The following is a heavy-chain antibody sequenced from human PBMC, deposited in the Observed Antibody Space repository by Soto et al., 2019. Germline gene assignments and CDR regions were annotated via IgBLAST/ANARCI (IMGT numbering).Heavy chain of an antibody. Sequence: EVQLVESGGGLVQPGRSLRLSCAASGFTFDDYAMHWVRQAPGKGLEWVSGISWNSGSIGYADSVKGRFTISRDNAKNSLYLQMNSLRAEETALYYCANDIRSAATPPLDYWGQGTLVTVSS. CDR2: ISWNSGSI. J-gene: IGHJ4*02. V-gene: IGHV3-9*01. CDR3: ANDIRSAATPPLDY. CDR1: GFTFDDYA. D-gene: IGHD2-2*01.